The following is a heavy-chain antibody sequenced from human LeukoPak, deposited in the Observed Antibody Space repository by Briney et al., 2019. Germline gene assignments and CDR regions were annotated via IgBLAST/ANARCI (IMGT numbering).Heavy chain of an antibody. V-gene: IGHV1-69*05. CDR3: ARVTILVATGTDWFDP. J-gene: IGHJ5*02. CDR1: GGTFSSYA. Sequence: GASVKVSCKASGGTFSSYAIGWVRQAPGQGLEWMGGIIPIFGTANYAQKLQGRVTMTTDTSTSTAYMELRSLRSDDTAVYYCARVTILVATGTDWFDPWGQGTLVTVSS. D-gene: IGHD2-8*02. CDR2: IIPIFGTA.